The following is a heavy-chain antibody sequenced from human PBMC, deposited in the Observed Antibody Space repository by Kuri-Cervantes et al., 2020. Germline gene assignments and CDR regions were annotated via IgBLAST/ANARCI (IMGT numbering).Heavy chain of an antibody. CDR2: IYYSGST. V-gene: IGHV4-31*03. CDR3: ARQKQQLVWNYFDY. J-gene: IGHJ4*02. CDR1: GGSISSGGYY. D-gene: IGHD6-13*01. Sequence: LRLSCTVSGGSISSGGYYWSWIRQHPGKGLEWIGYIYYSGSTYYNPSLKSRVTISVDTSKNQFSLKLSSVTAADTAVYYCARQKQQLVWNYFDYWGQGTLVTVSS.